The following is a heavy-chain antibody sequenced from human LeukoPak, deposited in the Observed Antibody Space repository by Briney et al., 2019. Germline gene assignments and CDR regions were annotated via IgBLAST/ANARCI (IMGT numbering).Heavy chain of an antibody. D-gene: IGHD3-22*01. CDR2: ISGSGGST. CDR1: GFTFSSYA. CDR3: ARDKVVAIKSPDAFDI. V-gene: IGHV3-23*01. Sequence: PGGSLRLSCAASGFTFSSYAMSWVRQAPGKGLEWVSAISGSGGSTYYADSVKGRFTISRDNAKNSLSLQMNSLRAEDTAVYYCARDKVVAIKSPDAFDIWGQGTMVTVSS. J-gene: IGHJ3*02.